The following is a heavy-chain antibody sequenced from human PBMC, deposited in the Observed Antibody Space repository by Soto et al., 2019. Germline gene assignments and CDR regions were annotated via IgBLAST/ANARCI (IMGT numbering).Heavy chain of an antibody. Sequence: QLQLQESGSGLVRPSQTLSLTCAVSGGSISSGGYSWNWIRQPPGKGLEGIGYIYHSGSTLYNQSSKGGCHRSVDKSKNQFSLKLSPLTAADTAAYYCARDQLEGNWFDPWGQGTQATDSS. CDR3: ARDQLEGNWFDP. J-gene: IGHJ5*02. CDR2: IYHSGST. D-gene: IGHD1-1*01. CDR1: GGSISSGGYS. V-gene: IGHV4-30-2*01.